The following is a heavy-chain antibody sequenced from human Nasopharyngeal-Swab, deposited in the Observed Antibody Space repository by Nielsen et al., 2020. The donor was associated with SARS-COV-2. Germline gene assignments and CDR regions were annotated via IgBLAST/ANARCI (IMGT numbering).Heavy chain of an antibody. Sequence: WVRQAPGQSLEWMGWINGDTGNTKYPEKFQGRVTITRDRSTKTAYMELRSLRSDDTAVYYCARDYTAIPSVMRNYYYYGTDVWGQGTTVTVSS. CDR2: INGDTGNT. CDR3: ARDYTAIPSVMRNYYYYGTDV. V-gene: IGHV1-3*01. J-gene: IGHJ6*02. D-gene: IGHD2-2*02.